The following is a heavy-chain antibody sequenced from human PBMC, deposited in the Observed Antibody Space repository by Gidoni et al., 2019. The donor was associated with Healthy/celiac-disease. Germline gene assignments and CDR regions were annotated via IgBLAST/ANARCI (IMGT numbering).Heavy chain of an antibody. D-gene: IGHD3-9*01. V-gene: IGHV4-4*02. Sequence: PLPESGPGLVNPSGTLSLPCAVPGGSISTTHCSCWVRQPPGKGLEWIGEIYHSGSTNYNPSLKSRGTRSVDKSKNQFSLKLSSVTAADTAVYYCARVSHYDIVTGVYYYYYMDVWGKGTTVTVSS. CDR1: GGSISTTHC. CDR3: ARVSHYDIVTGVYYYYYMDV. CDR2: IYHSGST. J-gene: IGHJ6*03.